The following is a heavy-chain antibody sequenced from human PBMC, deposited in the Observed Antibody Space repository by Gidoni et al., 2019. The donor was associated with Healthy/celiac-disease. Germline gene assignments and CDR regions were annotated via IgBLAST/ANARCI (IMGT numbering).Heavy chain of an antibody. Sequence: QLQLQESGPGLVKPSETLSLTCTVPGGAISSSSYYWGWIRQPPGKGLEWIGSIYYSGSTYYNPSLKSRVTISVDTSKNQFSLKLSSVTAADTAVYYCAGGLGYDYIWGSYPPFDYWGQGTLVTVSS. D-gene: IGHD3-16*02. CDR3: AGGLGYDYIWGSYPPFDY. CDR1: GGAISSSSYY. CDR2: IYYSGST. J-gene: IGHJ4*02. V-gene: IGHV4-39*01.